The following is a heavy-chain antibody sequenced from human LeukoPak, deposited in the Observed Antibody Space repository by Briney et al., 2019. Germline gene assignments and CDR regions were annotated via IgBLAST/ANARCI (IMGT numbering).Heavy chain of an antibody. Sequence: PGGSLRLSCAASGFTFSSYSMNWVRQAPGKGLEWVSSISTSSIYIYYADSVKGRLTISRDNAKNSLYLQMTSLRAEDTAVYYCARHRTASDYWGQGTLVTVSS. D-gene: IGHD3-16*02. CDR3: ARHRTASDY. CDR1: GFTFSSYS. CDR2: ISTSSIYI. J-gene: IGHJ4*02. V-gene: IGHV3-21*01.